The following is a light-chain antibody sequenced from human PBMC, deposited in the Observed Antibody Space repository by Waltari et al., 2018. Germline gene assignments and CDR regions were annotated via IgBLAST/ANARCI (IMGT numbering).Light chain of an antibody. Sequence: QMTQSPSSLSASVGGRITIDCRARKNINSYLNWDQQKSGKAPKLLIYAAASLQSGVPSRFSGSGSGTDFTLTISSLQPEDFATYYGQQSYNLYTSGPGPKLEIK. V-gene: IGKV1-39*01. CDR1: KNINSY. CDR2: AAA. J-gene: IGKJ2*01. CDR3: QQSYNLYT.